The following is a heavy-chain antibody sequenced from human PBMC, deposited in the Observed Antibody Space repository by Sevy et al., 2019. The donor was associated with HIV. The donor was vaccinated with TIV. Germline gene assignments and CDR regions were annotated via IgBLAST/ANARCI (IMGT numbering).Heavy chain of an antibody. D-gene: IGHD4-4*01. CDR1: GYTLTELS. V-gene: IGHV1-24*01. Sequence: ASVKVSCKVSGYTLTELSMHWVRQAPGKGLEWMGGFHPEDGETIYAQKFQGRVTVTEDTSTDTAYMELSSLRSEDTAVYYCATDTPDYSNYGYYYYGMDVWGQGTTVTVSS. J-gene: IGHJ6*02. CDR3: ATDTPDYSNYGYYYYGMDV. CDR2: FHPEDGET.